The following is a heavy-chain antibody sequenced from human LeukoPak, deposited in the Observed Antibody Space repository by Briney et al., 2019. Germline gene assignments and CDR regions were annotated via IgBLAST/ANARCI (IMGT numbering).Heavy chain of an antibody. D-gene: IGHD3-22*01. V-gene: IGHV4-31*03. CDR2: IYYSGST. Sequence: SQTLSLTCTVSGGSISSGGYYWSWLRQHPGTGLEWIGYIYYSGSTHYNPSLKSRVTISVDTSKNQFSLKLSSVTAADTAVYYCARAQPYYYDSSGYIDYWGQGTLVTVSS. CDR1: GGSISSGGYY. J-gene: IGHJ4*02. CDR3: ARAQPYYYDSSGYIDY.